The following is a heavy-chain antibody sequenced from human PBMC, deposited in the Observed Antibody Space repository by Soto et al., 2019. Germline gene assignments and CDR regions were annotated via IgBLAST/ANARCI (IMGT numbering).Heavy chain of an antibody. Sequence: GASVKVSCKASGYTFTSYGISWVRQAPGQGLEWMGWISAYNGNTNYAQKLQGRVTMTTDTSTSTAYMELRSLRSDDTAVYYCARAHITIFGVVIIRPGLIDYWGQGTLVTVSS. J-gene: IGHJ4*02. CDR1: GYTFTSYG. CDR2: ISAYNGNT. V-gene: IGHV1-18*01. D-gene: IGHD3-3*01. CDR3: ARAHITIFGVVIIRPGLIDY.